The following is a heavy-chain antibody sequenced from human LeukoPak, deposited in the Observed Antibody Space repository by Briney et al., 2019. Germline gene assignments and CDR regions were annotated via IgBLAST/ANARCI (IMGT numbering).Heavy chain of an antibody. CDR1: GFTFSSYG. J-gene: IGHJ4*02. CDR2: ISGSGGTT. V-gene: IGHV3-23*01. Sequence: GGSLRLSCAASGFTFSSYGMHWVRQAPGKGLEYISSISGSGGTTYYADSVKGRFTISRDNSKSSLYLQLNSLRADDSAIYYCAKAESGWYKFASWGQGTLVTVSS. D-gene: IGHD6-19*01. CDR3: AKAESGWYKFAS.